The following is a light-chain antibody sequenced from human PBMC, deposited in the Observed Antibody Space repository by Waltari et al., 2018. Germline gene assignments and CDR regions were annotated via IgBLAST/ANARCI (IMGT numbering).Light chain of an antibody. V-gene: IGLV3-19*01. CDR2: GNN. CDR3: NSRDRRHNSML. Sequence: SSELTQDPAVSVALGQTVRITCQGDTLRTYSAGWYQQKPGQAPILVNYGNNNRPSGIPDRFSGSRSGNTASLIITGAQAEDEAAYYCNSRDRRHNSMLFGGGTKPTVL. CDR1: TLRTYS. J-gene: IGLJ2*01.